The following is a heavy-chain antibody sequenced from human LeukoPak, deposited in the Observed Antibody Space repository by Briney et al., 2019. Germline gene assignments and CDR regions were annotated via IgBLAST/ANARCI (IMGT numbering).Heavy chain of an antibody. D-gene: IGHD2-15*01. V-gene: IGHV4-39*07. CDR2: IYESGSI. Sequence: PSETLSLTCTVSGGSISGSGYYWGWVRQPPGKGLEWIGSIYESGSIYYNPSLKSRVTISVDTSKNQFSLKLSSVTAADTAVYYCARLVPDCSGGSCYSVSGYYFDYWGQGTLVTVSS. CDR3: ARLVPDCSGGSCYSVSGYYFDY. J-gene: IGHJ4*02. CDR1: GGSISGSGYY.